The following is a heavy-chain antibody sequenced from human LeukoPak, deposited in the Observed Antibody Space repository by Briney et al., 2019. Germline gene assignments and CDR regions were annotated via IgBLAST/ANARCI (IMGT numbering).Heavy chain of an antibody. V-gene: IGHV1-18*01. CDR1: GYTFTSYG. Sequence: GASVKVSCKASGYTFTSYGISWVRQAPGQGLEWMGWISAYNGNTNYAQKLQGRVTMTTDTSTSTAYMELRSLRSDDTAVYYCARDDYGDYPRPYYYYYGMDVWGQGTTVTVSS. CDR2: ISAYNGNT. D-gene: IGHD4-17*01. J-gene: IGHJ6*02. CDR3: ARDDYGDYPRPYYYYYGMDV.